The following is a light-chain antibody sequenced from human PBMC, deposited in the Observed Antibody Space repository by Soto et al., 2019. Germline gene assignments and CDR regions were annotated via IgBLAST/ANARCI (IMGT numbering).Light chain of an antibody. CDR3: QQSYSDLMYT. Sequence: DIQMTQSPSSRSASVGDRITIICRASQSIGNDLNWYQKKIGEAPKLLVFGASILQSGVPTRFSGGGSGTDFTLTISTLQPEDFATYYCQQSYSDLMYTFGQGTRLEI. V-gene: IGKV1-39*01. CDR1: QSIGND. CDR2: GAS. J-gene: IGKJ5*01.